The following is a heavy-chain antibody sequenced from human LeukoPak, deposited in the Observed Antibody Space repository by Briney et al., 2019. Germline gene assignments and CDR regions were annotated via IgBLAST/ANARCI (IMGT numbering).Heavy chain of an antibody. CDR2: ISGSGGST. J-gene: IGHJ4*02. CDR3: AKRVAVDYGEYDY. V-gene: IGHV3-23*01. Sequence: QSGGSLRLSCAASGFTFCSYAMSWVRQAPGKGLEWVSAISGSGGSTYYADSVKGRFTISRDNSKNTLYLQMNSLRAEDTAVYYCAKRVAVDYGEYDYWGRGTLVTVSS. CDR1: GFTFCSYA. D-gene: IGHD4-17*01.